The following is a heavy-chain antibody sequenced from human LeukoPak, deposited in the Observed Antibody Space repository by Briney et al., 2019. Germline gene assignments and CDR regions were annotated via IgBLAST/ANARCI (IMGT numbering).Heavy chain of an antibody. CDR1: GFTFSTYG. CDR2: IWYDGSNK. CDR3: AKAVTLVRTDAFDI. D-gene: IGHD3-10*01. J-gene: IGHJ3*02. V-gene: IGHV3-33*06. Sequence: GGSLRLSCAASGFTFSTYGMHWVRQAPGKGLEWVAVIWYDGSNKYYADSVKGRFTISRDNSKNTLYLQMNSLRAEGTAVYYCAKAVTLVRTDAFDIWGQGTMVTVSS.